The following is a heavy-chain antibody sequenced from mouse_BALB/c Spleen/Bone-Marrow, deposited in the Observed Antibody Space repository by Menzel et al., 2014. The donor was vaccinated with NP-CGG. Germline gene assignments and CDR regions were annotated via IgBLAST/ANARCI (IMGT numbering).Heavy chain of an antibody. V-gene: IGHV1S81*02. Sequence: VQGVESGAELVKPGASVKLSCKASGYTFTSYYMYWVKQRPGQGLEWIGEINPSNGGTNFNEKFKSKATLTVDKSSSTAYMQLSSLTSEGSAVYYCTRSGTSWLRRSWYFDVWGAGTTVTVSS. D-gene: IGHD2-2*01. CDR1: GYTFTSYY. CDR2: INPSNGGT. CDR3: TRSGTSWLRRSWYFDV. J-gene: IGHJ1*01.